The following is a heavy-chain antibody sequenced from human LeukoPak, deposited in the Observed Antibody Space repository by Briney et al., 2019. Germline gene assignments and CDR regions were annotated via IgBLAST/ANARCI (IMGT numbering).Heavy chain of an antibody. CDR3: ARGVVGATTGAYSFDY. CDR1: GYTFTSYY. J-gene: IGHJ4*02. CDR2: INPSGGST. D-gene: IGHD1-26*01. V-gene: IGHV1-46*01. Sequence: ASVKVSCKASGYTFTSYYMHWVRQAPGQGLERMGIINPSGGSTSYAQKFQGRVTIIADESTSTAYMELSSLRSEDTAVYYCARGVVGATTGAYSFDYWGRGTLVTVSS.